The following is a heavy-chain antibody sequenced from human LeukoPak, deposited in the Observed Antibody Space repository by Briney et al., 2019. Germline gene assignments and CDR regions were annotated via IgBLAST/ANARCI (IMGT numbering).Heavy chain of an antibody. CDR2: IYYDGSNI. CDR1: EFTFTTYG. CDR3: ARDWKTNSFDY. Sequence: GESLKISCAASEFTFTTYGMPWVRQAPSQGVGGVAFIYYDGSNIYYADYVKGRFTISRDISKNTLYLQMDSLRAEDTAIYYCARDWKTNSFDYWGQGTLVTVSS. D-gene: IGHD1-1*01. J-gene: IGHJ4*02. V-gene: IGHV3-33*01.